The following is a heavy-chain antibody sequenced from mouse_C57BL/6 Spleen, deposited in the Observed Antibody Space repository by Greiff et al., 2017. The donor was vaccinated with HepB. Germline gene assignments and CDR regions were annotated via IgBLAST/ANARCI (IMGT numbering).Heavy chain of an antibody. CDR1: GYTFTDYY. CDR3: ARSNGNPWYFDY. V-gene: IGHV1-26*01. D-gene: IGHD2-1*01. J-gene: IGHJ2*01. CDR2: INPNNGGT. Sequence: EVQLQQSGPELVKPGASVKISCKASGYTFTDYYMNWVKQSHGKSLEWIGDINPNNGGTSYNQKFKGKATLTVDKSSSTAYMELRSLTSEDSAVYYCARSNGNPWYFDYWGQGTTLTVSS.